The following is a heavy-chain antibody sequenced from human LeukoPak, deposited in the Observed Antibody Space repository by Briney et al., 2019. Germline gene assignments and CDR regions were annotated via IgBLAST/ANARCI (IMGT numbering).Heavy chain of an antibody. CDR3: ARDAGTTALSRITY. CDR1: GFTFSAYA. D-gene: IGHD1-7*01. Sequence: GGSLRLSCAASGFTFSAYAMTWVRQAPGKGLEWVSVVSGSAGSTYYADSVRGRFTISRDNSKNTLYLQMNSLRAEDTAVYYCARDAGTTALSRITYWGQGTLVTVSS. CDR2: VSGSAGST. V-gene: IGHV3-23*01. J-gene: IGHJ4*02.